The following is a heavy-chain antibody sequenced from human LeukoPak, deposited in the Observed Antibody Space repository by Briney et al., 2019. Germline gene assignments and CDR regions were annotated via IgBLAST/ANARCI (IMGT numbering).Heavy chain of an antibody. D-gene: IGHD4-11*01. V-gene: IGHV1-18*01. CDR2: ISTYNGNT. CDR1: GYTFTSYG. Sequence: ASVKVSCKASGYTFTSYGFSWVRQAPGQGLEWMGWISTYNGNTNYAQKLQGRVTMTTDTSTTTAYMELRSLTSDDTAVYYCARDPTTQTFDYWGQGTLVTVSS. CDR3: ARDPTTQTFDY. J-gene: IGHJ4*02.